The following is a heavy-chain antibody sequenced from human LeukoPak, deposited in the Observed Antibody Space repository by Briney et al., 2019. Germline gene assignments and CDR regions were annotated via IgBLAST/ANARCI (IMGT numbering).Heavy chain of an antibody. Sequence: GESLKISCEGSGYTFTSYWIAWVRQMPGKGLEWMGIIYPGDSDTRYSPSFQGQVTISADKSISAAYLQWSSLKASDTAIYYCARLNGGNSEIYFDYWGQGTLVTVSS. V-gene: IGHV5-51*01. CDR2: IYPGDSDT. CDR3: ARLNGGNSEIYFDY. D-gene: IGHD4-23*01. CDR1: GYTFTSYW. J-gene: IGHJ4*02.